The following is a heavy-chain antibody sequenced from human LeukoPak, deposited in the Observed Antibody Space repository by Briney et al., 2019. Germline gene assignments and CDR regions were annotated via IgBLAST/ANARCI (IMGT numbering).Heavy chain of an antibody. V-gene: IGHV4-39*01. D-gene: IGHD4-17*01. CDR3: ARQMNTVTADY. CDR2: IFYSGST. Sequence: PSETLSLTCTVSGGSISSGSYFLGWIRQPPGKGLEWIGSIFYSGSTYYNPSLNSRVTISIDTSKNQFSLRLSSVTAADTAVYYCARQMNTVTADYWGQGTLVTVSS. J-gene: IGHJ4*02. CDR1: GGSISSGSYF.